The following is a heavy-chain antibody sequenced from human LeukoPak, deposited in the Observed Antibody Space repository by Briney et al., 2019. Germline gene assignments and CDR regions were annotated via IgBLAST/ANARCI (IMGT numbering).Heavy chain of an antibody. CDR2: INHSGST. CDR3: ARNYLGGPSRH. CDR1: GGSFSGYY. D-gene: IGHD3-16*01. Sequence: PSETLSLTCAVYGGSFSGYYWSWIRQPPGKGLEWIGEINHSGSTNYNPSLKSRVTISVDTSKNQFSLKLSSVTAADTAVYYCARNYLGGPSRHWGQGTLVTVSS. V-gene: IGHV4-34*01. J-gene: IGHJ4*02.